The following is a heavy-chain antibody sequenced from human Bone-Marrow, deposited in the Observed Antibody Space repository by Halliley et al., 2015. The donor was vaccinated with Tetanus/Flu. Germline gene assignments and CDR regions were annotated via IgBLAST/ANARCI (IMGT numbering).Heavy chain of an antibody. D-gene: IGHD6-13*01. J-gene: IGHJ4*02. Sequence: SLRLSCAASGFTFSEYAMGWVRQAPGKGLEFVSSLSGTGGSPYYPDSVKGRFTVSRDNSKNTLYLQMSSLRAEDTAVYYCAGMNPAWYLLYVEDWGQGTLVTFSS. CDR1: GFTFSEYA. V-gene: IGHV3-23*01. CDR2: LSGTGGSP. CDR3: AGMNPAWYLLYVED.